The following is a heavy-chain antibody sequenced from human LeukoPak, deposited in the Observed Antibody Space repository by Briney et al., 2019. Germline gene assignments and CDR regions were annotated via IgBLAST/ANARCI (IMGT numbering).Heavy chain of an antibody. CDR2: INPNSGGT. CDR1: GYTFTGYY. D-gene: IGHD6-13*01. Sequence: ASVKVSCKSSGYTFTGYYMHGLRQAPGQGLGWMGWINPNSGGTNYAQKFQGRVPMTRDTSISTAYMELSRLRSGDTAVYYCQQRVNSSSPPYWGQGTLVTVSS. CDR3: QQRVNSSSPPY. V-gene: IGHV1-2*02. J-gene: IGHJ4*02.